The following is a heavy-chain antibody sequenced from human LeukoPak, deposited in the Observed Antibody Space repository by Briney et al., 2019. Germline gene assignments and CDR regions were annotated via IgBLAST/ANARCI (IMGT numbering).Heavy chain of an antibody. J-gene: IGHJ4*01. V-gene: IGHV1-2*02. Sequence: ASVKVSCKAPGYTFSDYYLHWVRQAPGQGLEWMGWINPNSGGTNFAQKFRGRVTMTRDTSITTAYMELTRLKSDDTAVYYCARGGVRTAASSLGYWGQGTLVTVSS. CDR2: INPNSGGT. D-gene: IGHD6-13*01. CDR1: GYTFSDYY. CDR3: ARGGVRTAASSLGY.